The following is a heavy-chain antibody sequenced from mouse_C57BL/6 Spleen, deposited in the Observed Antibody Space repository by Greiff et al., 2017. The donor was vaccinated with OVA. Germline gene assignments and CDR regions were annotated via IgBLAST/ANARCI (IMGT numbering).Heavy chain of an antibody. J-gene: IGHJ3*01. D-gene: IGHD2-2*01. CDR3: ARWDGYDVRVSY. V-gene: IGHV1-61*01. Sequence: QVQLQQPGAELVRPGSSVKLSCKASGYTFTSYWMDWVQQRPGQGLAWIGTIYPSDSETNYNQKFKDKATLTVYKSSSTAYMQLSSLTSDDSAVYDCARWDGYDVRVSYWGQGTLVTVSA. CDR1: GYTFTSYW. CDR2: IYPSDSET.